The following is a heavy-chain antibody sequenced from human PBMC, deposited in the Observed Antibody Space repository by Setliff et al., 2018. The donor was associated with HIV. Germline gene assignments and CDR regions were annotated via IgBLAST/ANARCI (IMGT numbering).Heavy chain of an antibody. Sequence: ASETLSLTCTVSGGSISSGNYYWTWIRQPPGKGLEWIGEINHSGNTNYKPSLKSRVTISVDTSKNQFSLKLSSVTAADTAAYFCARVSTDYVWGSFLSSGPYYFDFWGQGALVTVSS. J-gene: IGHJ4*02. CDR2: INHSGNT. V-gene: IGHV4-39*07. CDR3: ARVSTDYVWGSFLSSGPYYFDF. D-gene: IGHD3-16*01. CDR1: GGSISSGNYY.